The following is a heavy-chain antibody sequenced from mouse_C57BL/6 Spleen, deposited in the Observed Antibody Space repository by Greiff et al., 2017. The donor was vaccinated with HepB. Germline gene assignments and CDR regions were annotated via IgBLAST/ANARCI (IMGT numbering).Heavy chain of an antibody. V-gene: IGHV1-62-2*01. CDR1: GYTFTEYT. CDR3: ARHETLYYDYDAYAMDY. Sequence: QVQLQQSGAELVKPGASVKLSCKASGYTFTEYTIHWVKQRSGQGLEWIGWFYPGSGSIKYNEKFKDKATLTADKSSSTVYMELSRLTSEDSAVYFCARHETLYYDYDAYAMDYWGQGTSVTVSS. D-gene: IGHD2-4*01. J-gene: IGHJ4*01. CDR2: FYPGSGSI.